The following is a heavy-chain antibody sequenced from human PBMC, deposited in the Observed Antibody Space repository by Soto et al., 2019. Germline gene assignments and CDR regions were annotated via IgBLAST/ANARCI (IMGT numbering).Heavy chain of an antibody. CDR1: GYTFSTYW. D-gene: IGHD3-10*01. V-gene: IGHV5-51*01. J-gene: IGHJ4*02. CDR3: ARKFAPEFFDS. CDR2: IYPGDSDT. Sequence: GEPQKISCKGSGYTFSTYWIAWVRQMPGKGLEWMGIIYPGDSDTKYSPAFQGQVTISADKSINTAYLQWTSLEASDTAMYYCARKFAPEFFDSWGQGTLVTVSS.